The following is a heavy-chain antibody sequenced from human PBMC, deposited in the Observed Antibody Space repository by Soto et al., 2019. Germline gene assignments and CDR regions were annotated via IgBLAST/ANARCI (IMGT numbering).Heavy chain of an antibody. CDR2: VHPDSGGT. V-gene: IGHV1-2*02. CDR1: GYIFTDHL. J-gene: IGHJ4*02. Sequence: ASVKVSCKTSGYIFTDHLIHWVRQSPGQGLQWVGWVHPDSGGTNVAQAFQDRVTMAADTSITTAYMDLARLRPDDTAIFYCARGAQGFFPVSGIYFYFDHWGQGTPVTVSS. CDR3: ARGAQGFFPVSGIYFYFDH. D-gene: IGHD3-22*01.